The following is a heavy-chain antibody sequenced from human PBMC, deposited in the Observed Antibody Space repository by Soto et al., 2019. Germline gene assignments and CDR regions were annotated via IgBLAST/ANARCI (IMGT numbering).Heavy chain of an antibody. CDR3: AKDYVYYDGSDYFGGIEYFPH. CDR2: ISSAGYT. V-gene: IGHV3-23*01. J-gene: IGHJ1*01. D-gene: IGHD3-22*01. CDR1: GXTLSTYL. Sequence: GSLRLSCVVSGXTLSTYLMSWVRQAPGKGLEWVSAISSAGYTYYADSVKGRFTISRDNSKNTLYLQISSLRAEDTHVYQCAKDYVYYDGSDYFGGIEYFPHWGQGTLVTVSS.